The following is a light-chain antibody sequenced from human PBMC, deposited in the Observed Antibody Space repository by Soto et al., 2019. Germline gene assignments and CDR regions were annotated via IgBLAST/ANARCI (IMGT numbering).Light chain of an antibody. Sequence: DIQMTQSPSSLSASVGDRVTITCQASQDISNYLNWYQQKPGKAPKLLIYDASNLETGVPSRFSGSGSGTDFTFTIISLQPEDIATYYCQQYDNLHLTFGGGTKVEIK. J-gene: IGKJ4*01. CDR1: QDISNY. V-gene: IGKV1-33*01. CDR2: DAS. CDR3: QQYDNLHLT.